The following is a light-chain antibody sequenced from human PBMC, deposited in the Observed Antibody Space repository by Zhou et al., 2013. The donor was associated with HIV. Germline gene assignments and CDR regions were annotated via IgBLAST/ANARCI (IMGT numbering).Light chain of an antibody. CDR1: QSVSSN. Sequence: DIVLTQSPATLSVSPGERATVSCRASQSVSSNLAWYQQKPGQAPRLLIYETSTRATGIPDRFSGSGSGTEFTLTISSMQSEDFAIYHCQQYDNGPPWTFGQGPRWKSN. CDR3: QQYDNGPPWT. V-gene: IGKV3-15*01. CDR2: ETS. J-gene: IGKJ1*01.